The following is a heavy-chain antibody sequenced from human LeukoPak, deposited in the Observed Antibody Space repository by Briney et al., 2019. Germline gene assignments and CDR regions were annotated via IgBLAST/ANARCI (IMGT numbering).Heavy chain of an antibody. CDR1: RFSFSDYD. Sequence: GKSLRLSCRASRFSFSDYDMHWVRQAPGKGLEWVAVISHDGSRKYYGDSVKGRFTISRDNSETTLFLQMNSLRSDDTSVYFCAKYAYNWNAPDGFDMWGQGTMVIVSS. CDR2: ISHDGSRK. CDR3: AKYAYNWNAPDGFDM. V-gene: IGHV3-30*18. J-gene: IGHJ3*02. D-gene: IGHD1-1*01.